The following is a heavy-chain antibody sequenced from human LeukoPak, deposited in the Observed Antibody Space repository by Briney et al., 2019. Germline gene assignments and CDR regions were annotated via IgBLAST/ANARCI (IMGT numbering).Heavy chain of an antibody. Sequence: PGGSLRLSCVASGFAFNNYWMTWVRQAPGRGLEWVANIKPDGGETFYVDSVKGRFTISRDNAKRSLYLQMNSLRAEDTAVYYCARDDGIRTVDCWGQGTLVTVSS. J-gene: IGHJ4*02. V-gene: IGHV3-7*01. CDR2: IKPDGGET. D-gene: IGHD5-24*01. CDR1: GFAFNNYW. CDR3: ARDDGIRTVDC.